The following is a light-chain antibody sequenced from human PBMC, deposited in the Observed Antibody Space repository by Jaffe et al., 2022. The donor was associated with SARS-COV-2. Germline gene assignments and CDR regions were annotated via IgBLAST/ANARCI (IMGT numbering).Light chain of an antibody. CDR2: GAS. Sequence: EIVLTQSPGTLSSSPGERVTLSCRASQSGTSKYLAWYQQKPGQAPRLLIYGASNRATGVPDRFSGSGSGTDFTLTINRLQPEDFAVYYCHQYGSSPWTFGQGTKVEV. V-gene: IGKV3-20*01. CDR1: QSGTSKY. J-gene: IGKJ1*01. CDR3: HQYGSSPWT.